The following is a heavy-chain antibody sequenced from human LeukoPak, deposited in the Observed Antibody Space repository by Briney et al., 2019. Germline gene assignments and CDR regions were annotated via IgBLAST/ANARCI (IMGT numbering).Heavy chain of an antibody. V-gene: IGHV1-18*01. CDR2: ISAYNGNT. CDR3: ARAGIPGYCTNVTCSNWLDP. Sequence: ASVKVSCKASGYTFTSYGISWVRQAPGQGLEWMEWISAYNGNTNYAQKLQGRVTMTTDTSTSTAYMELRSLRYEDTAVYFCARAGIPGYCTNVTCSNWLDPWGQGTLVTVSS. CDR1: GYTFTSYG. J-gene: IGHJ5*02. D-gene: IGHD2-8*01.